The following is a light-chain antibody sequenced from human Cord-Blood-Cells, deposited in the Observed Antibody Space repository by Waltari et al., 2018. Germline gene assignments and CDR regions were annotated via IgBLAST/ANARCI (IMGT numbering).Light chain of an antibody. CDR1: SSQVVGYNS. V-gene: IGLV2-14*01. Sequence: QSALTQPASVSGSPGQSITISCTGTSSQVVGYNSVSWYQQHPGKAPKLMIYDVSKRPSVVSNRFSGSKSGNTASLTISGLQAEDEADYYCSSYTSSSTLVVFGGGTKLTVL. CDR2: DVS. CDR3: SSYTSSSTLVV. J-gene: IGLJ2*01.